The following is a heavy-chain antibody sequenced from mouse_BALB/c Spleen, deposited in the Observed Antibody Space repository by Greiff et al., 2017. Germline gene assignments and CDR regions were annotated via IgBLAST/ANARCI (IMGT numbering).Heavy chain of an antibody. Sequence: QVQLQQSGPGLVAPSQCLSISCTASGFSFTDYGVSWVRQPPGKGLEWLGVIWGGGSTYYNSALKSSLSISKDNSKSHVFLKMNSLQTDDTAMYYCAKHGDYYGSSSYWYFDVWGAGTTVTVSS. D-gene: IGHD1-1*01. CDR2: IWGGGST. J-gene: IGHJ1*01. CDR3: AKHGDYYGSSSYWYFDV. V-gene: IGHV2-6-5*01. CDR1: GFSFTDYG.